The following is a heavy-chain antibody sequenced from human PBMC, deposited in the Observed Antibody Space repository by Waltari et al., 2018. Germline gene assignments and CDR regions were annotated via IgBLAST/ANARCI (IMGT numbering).Heavy chain of an antibody. D-gene: IGHD3-3*01. V-gene: IGHV3-30*02. CDR3: AKDPSDTILFGY. CDR1: GFTFSSSG. CDR2: IRYDGSNK. J-gene: IGHJ4*02. Sequence: QVQLVESGGGVVQPGGSLRLSCAASGFTFSSSGMHWVRQAPGKGLEWVAFIRYDGSNKYYADSVKGRFTISRDNSKNTLYLQMNSLRAEDTAVYYCAKDPSDTILFGYWGQGTLVTVSS.